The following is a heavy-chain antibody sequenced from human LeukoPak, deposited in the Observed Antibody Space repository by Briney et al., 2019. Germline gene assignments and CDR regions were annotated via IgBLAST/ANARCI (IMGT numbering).Heavy chain of an antibody. CDR1: GFTFRRYS. CDR2: ISSSSSTI. Sequence: GWSLTLSCAASGFTFRRYSLNGLHQAPGKGREGVSYISSSSSTIYYAASVKGRFTVSRDNAKNSLYLQMNTLRDEDTAVYYCARRVYDVLSGYYTHFDYWGQGTLVTVSS. V-gene: IGHV3-48*02. CDR3: ARRVYDVLSGYYTHFDY. D-gene: IGHD3-3*01. J-gene: IGHJ4*02.